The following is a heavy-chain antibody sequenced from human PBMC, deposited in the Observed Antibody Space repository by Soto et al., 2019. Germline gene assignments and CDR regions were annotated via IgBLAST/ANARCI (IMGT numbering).Heavy chain of an antibody. V-gene: IGHV4-30-4*01. Sequence: QVQLQESGPGLVKPSQTLSLTCTVSGGSINSGDYYWSWIRQPPWKGLEWMGYIYYSGSTFYNPSLKSRVTISVDTSKNQFSLKLSSVTAADTAVYYCARDDCGGTRCSYYYGMDVWGQGTTVTVSS. CDR1: GGSINSGDYY. CDR3: ARDDCGGTRCSYYYGMDV. J-gene: IGHJ6*02. D-gene: IGHD2-21*01. CDR2: IYYSGST.